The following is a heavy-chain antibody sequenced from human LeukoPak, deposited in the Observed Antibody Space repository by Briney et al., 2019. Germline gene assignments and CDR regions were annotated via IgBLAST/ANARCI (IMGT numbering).Heavy chain of an antibody. CDR3: ARAVVRGVMIYGMDV. V-gene: IGHV4-59*01. Sequence: SETLSLTCTVSGGSISSYYWSWIRQPPGKGLEWIGYIYYSGSTNYNPSLKSRVTMSVDTSKNQFSLKLSSVTAADTAVYYCARAVVRGVMIYGMDVWGQGTTVTVSS. D-gene: IGHD3-10*01. CDR2: IYYSGST. CDR1: GGSISSYY. J-gene: IGHJ6*02.